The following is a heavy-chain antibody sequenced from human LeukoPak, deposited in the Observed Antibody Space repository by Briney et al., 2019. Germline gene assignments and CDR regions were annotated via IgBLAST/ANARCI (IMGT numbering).Heavy chain of an antibody. CDR3: ARGLGCCSSTSCYGPADY. V-gene: IGHV4-59*01. D-gene: IGHD2-2*01. CDR1: GGSISSYY. J-gene: IGHJ4*02. CDR2: IYYSGST. Sequence: SETLSLTCTVSGGSISSYYWSWIRQPPGKGLEWIGYIYYSGSTNYNPSLKSRVTISVDTSKNQFSLKLRSVTAADTAVYYCARGLGCCSSTSCYGPADYWGQGTLVTVSS.